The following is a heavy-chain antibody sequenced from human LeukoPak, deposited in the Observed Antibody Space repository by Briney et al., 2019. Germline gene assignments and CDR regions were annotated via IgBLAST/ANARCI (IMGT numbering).Heavy chain of an antibody. Sequence: SETLSLTCAVYGGSFSGYYWSWIRQPPGKGLEWIGEINHSGSTNYNPSLKSRVTISVDTSKNQFSLKLSSVTAADTAVYYCARGLTTYYYGSGRSMSWFDPRGQGTLVTVSS. J-gene: IGHJ5*02. CDR2: INHSGST. D-gene: IGHD3-10*01. V-gene: IGHV4-34*01. CDR3: ARGLTTYYYGSGRSMSWFDP. CDR1: GGSFSGYY.